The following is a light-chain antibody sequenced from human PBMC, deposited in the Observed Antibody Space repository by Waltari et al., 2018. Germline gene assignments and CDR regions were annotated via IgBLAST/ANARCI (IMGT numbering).Light chain of an antibody. V-gene: IGKV1-39*01. CDR3: QQSDSVPRT. CDR2: AAS. CDR1: QITDNY. Sequence: DIQTPQTPLSLCACVGDRLTSTCRASQITDNYVNWYQHRPGKATKLLIFAASRLQSGVPARFSGSGSGTEFTLSISTLQPEDFATYFCQQSDSVPRTFGQGTRVEI. J-gene: IGKJ1*01.